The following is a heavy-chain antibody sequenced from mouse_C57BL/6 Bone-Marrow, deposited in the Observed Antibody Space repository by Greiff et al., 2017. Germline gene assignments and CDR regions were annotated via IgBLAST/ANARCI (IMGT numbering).Heavy chain of an antibody. CDR2: IYPRSGNT. D-gene: IGHD6-1*01. CDR3: ASLALWYFDV. J-gene: IGHJ1*03. V-gene: IGHV1-81*01. Sequence: QVQLNESGAELARPGASVKLSCKASGYTFTSYGISWVKQRTGQGLEWIGEIYPRSGNTYYNEKFKGKATLTADKSSSTAYMELRSLTSEDSAVYFCASLALWYFDVWGTGTTVTVS. CDR1: GYTFTSYG.